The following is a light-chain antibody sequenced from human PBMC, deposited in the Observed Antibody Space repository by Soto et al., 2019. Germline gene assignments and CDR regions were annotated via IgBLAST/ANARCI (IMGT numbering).Light chain of an antibody. CDR2: WAS. CDR1: QSVLYSSNNKNY. Sequence: DFVMTQSLDSLAVSLGERATINCKSSQSVLYSSNNKNYLAWYQQKPGQPPKLLIYWASTRESGVPDRFSGSGSGTDFTLTISSLQAEDVAVYYCQQYYSTPPAFGGGTKVDIK. J-gene: IGKJ4*01. CDR3: QQYYSTPPA. V-gene: IGKV4-1*01.